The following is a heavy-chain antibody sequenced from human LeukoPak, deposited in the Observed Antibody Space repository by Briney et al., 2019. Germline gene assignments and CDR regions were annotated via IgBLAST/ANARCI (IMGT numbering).Heavy chain of an antibody. J-gene: IGHJ6*03. V-gene: IGHV1-2*02. CDR1: GYTFTGYY. D-gene: IGHD5-18*01. CDR3: ARDGEDTAMVYYYYYYMDV. Sequence: ASVKVSCKASGYTFTGYYMHWVRQAPGQGLEWMGWINPNSGGTNYAQKFQGRVTMTRDTSISTAYMELSRLRSDDTAVYYCARDGEDTAMVYYYYYYMDVWDKGTTVTVSS. CDR2: INPNSGGT.